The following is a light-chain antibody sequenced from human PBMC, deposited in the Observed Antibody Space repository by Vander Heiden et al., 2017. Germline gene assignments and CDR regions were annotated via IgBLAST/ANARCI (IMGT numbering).Light chain of an antibody. Sequence: QSVLTQPPSASGTPGQRVTISCSGSSSHIGSNSVSWYQSLPGTATKLLINIDNQRPSGVPDRFAGSKSGTSASLAISGLQSEDEAEYFCAAWDDNLNGLYVFGTGTKVTVL. CDR2: IDN. V-gene: IGLV1-44*01. CDR3: AAWDDNLNGLYV. CDR1: SSHIGSNS. J-gene: IGLJ1*01.